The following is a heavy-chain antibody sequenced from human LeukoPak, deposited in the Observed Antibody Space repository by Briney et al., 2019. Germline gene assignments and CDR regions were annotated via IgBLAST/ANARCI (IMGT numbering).Heavy chain of an antibody. CDR3: AKGWHFFDY. CDR1: GFTFSSYS. V-gene: IGHV3-30*18. J-gene: IGHJ4*02. Sequence: PGGSLRLSCAASGFTFSSYSMNWVRQAPGKGLEWVAVISYDGTNKNYEDSVKGRFTISRDNSMNTLYLKMNSLRAEDTAVYYCAKGWHFFDYWGQGTLVTVSS. D-gene: IGHD6-13*01. CDR2: ISYDGTNK.